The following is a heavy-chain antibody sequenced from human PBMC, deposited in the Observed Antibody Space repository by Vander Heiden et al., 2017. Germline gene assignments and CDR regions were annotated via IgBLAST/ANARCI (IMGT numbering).Heavy chain of an antibody. CDR2: ISRAGSTI. D-gene: IGHD6-19*01. V-gene: IGHV3-48*03. Sequence: EVQLVESGGGLVQPGGSLRLSCAASGFTFSRYEMNWVRQAPGKGLEWVSYISRAGSTIYYADSVKGRFTISRDNARNSLYLQMSSLRAEDTAVYYCAREEGWYLDFWGQGTLVTVSS. CDR1: GFTFSRYE. CDR3: AREEGWYLDF. J-gene: IGHJ4*02.